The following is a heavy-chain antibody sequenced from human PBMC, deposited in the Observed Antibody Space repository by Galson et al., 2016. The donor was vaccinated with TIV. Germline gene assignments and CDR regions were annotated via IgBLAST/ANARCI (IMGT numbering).Heavy chain of an antibody. CDR1: GYSFTTYW. D-gene: IGHD4-17*01. Sequence: QSGAEVKKPGESLKISCKASGYSFTTYWIAWVRQMPGKGLEWMGIIFPDDSETAYSPSFEGQVTISVDKSLNVAYVQWNSLRTSDTAMYYWARQTTRSFDSWGQGTRVTVSS. J-gene: IGHJ4*02. CDR3: ARQTTRSFDS. CDR2: IFPDDSET. V-gene: IGHV5-51*01.